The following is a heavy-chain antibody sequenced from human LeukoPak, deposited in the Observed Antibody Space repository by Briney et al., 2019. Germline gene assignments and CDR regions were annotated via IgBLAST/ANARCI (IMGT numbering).Heavy chain of an antibody. CDR1: GGTFSSYA. V-gene: IGHV1-69*04. CDR2: IIPILGIA. J-gene: IGHJ6*02. CDR3: ARDGSTVTTDYYYGMDV. Sequence: SVKVSCKASGGTFSSYAISWVRQAPGQGLEWMGRIIPILGIANYAQKFQGRVTITADKSTSTAYMELSSLRSEDTAVYYCARDGSTVTTDYYYGMDVWGQGTTVTVSS. D-gene: IGHD4-17*01.